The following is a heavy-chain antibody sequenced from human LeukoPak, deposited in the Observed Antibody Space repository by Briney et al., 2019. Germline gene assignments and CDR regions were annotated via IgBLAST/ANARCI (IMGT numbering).Heavy chain of an antibody. V-gene: IGHV1-18*01. CDR3: ARVEGYCSGGSCYFDY. CDR2: VSAYNGNT. CDR1: GYTFTSYG. D-gene: IGHD2-15*01. Sequence: ASVTVSFKASGYTFTSYGIIWVRQAPGQGLEWMGWVSAYNGNTDYAQKLQDRVTMTTDTSTSTAYMELRSLRSDDTAVYYCARVEGYCSGGSCYFDYWGQGTLVTVSS. J-gene: IGHJ4*02.